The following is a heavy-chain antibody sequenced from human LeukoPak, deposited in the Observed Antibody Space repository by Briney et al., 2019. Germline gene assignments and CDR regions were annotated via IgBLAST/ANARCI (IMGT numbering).Heavy chain of an antibody. D-gene: IGHD6-13*01. CDR1: GGSISSYY. CDR3: ARQVYSSSWSYYFDY. J-gene: IGHJ4*02. V-gene: IGHV4-59*01. CDR2: IHYSGST. Sequence: SETLSLTCAVSGGSISSYYWSWIRQPPGRGLEWIGSIHYSGSTSYNSSLKSRVTISIDTSKNQFSLKLSSVTPADTAVYYCARQVYSSSWSYYFDYWGQGTLVSVSS.